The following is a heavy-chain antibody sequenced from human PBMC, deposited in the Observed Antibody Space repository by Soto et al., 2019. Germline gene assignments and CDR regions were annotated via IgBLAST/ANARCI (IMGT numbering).Heavy chain of an antibody. CDR2: ISYDGSNK. Sequence: VGSLRLSCAASGFTFSSYAMHWVRQAPGKGLEWVAVISYDGSNKYYADSVKGRFTISRDNSKNTLYLQMNSLRAEDTAVYYCARGGYCSGGSCYSTAEYFQHWGQGTLVTVSS. CDR3: ARGGYCSGGSCYSTAEYFQH. CDR1: GFTFSSYA. V-gene: IGHV3-30-3*01. D-gene: IGHD2-15*01. J-gene: IGHJ1*01.